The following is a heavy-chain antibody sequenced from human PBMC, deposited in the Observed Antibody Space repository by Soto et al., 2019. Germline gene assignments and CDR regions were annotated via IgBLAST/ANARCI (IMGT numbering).Heavy chain of an antibody. D-gene: IGHD6-19*01. Sequence: QVQLVQSGAEVKKPGSSVKVSCKASGGSISSFAISWVRQDPGQGLDWMGGIIPIFDSANYAQKFQGRVTITADASTSTVYMELSSLRSEDTAVYYCARDDGSGWFFEAAWGQGTLVTVSS. CDR3: ARDDGSGWFFEAA. V-gene: IGHV1-69*12. J-gene: IGHJ5*02. CDR2: IIPIFDSA. CDR1: GGSISSFA.